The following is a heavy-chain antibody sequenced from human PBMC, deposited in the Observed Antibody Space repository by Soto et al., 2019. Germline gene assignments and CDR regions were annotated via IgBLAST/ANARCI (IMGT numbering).Heavy chain of an antibody. Sequence: PGGSLRLSCAASVFPFSTTDMSWVRQAPGKGLEWVSTIDGSGGGTYYADFVKGRFTISRYNYKNTVYLQITTLRVDDTAKYYCAKNSGWFKTWGQGTLVTLSS. J-gene: IGHJ5*02. D-gene: IGHD3-10*01. V-gene: IGHV3-23*01. CDR3: AKNSGWFKT. CDR1: VFPFSTTD. CDR2: IDGSGGGT.